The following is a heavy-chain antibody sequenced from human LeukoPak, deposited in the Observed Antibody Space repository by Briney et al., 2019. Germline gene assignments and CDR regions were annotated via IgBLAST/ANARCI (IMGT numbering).Heavy chain of an antibody. V-gene: IGHV4-34*01. D-gene: IGHD3-3*02. CDR1: GGSFSGYY. Sequence: SETLSLTCAVYGGSFSGYYWSWIRQPPGKGLEWIGEINHSGSTNYNPSLKSRVTISVDTSKNQYSLKLSSVTAADTAVYYCARVPLVTGWFDPWGQGTLVTVSS. J-gene: IGHJ5*02. CDR2: INHSGST. CDR3: ARVPLVTGWFDP.